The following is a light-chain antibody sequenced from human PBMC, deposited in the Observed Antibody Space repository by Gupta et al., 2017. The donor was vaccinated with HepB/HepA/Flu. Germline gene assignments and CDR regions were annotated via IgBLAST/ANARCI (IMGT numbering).Light chain of an antibody. CDR1: SGLSRSA. V-gene: IGLV4-69*01. CDR3: QAWGTGTGV. CDR2: VNNDGSH. Sequence: QLVLTQSPSASASLGTSVKLTCTLTSGLSRSAIAWHQQQPEKGPRFLMQVNNDGSHIKGVRIPDRFSGSTSGAEHYLTISSLQSEDEAYYYCQAWGTGTGVFGGGTKLTVL. J-gene: IGLJ3*02.